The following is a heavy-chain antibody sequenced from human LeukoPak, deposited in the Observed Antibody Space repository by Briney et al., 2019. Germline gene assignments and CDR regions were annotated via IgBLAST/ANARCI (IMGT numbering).Heavy chain of an antibody. CDR1: GYTFTGYY. CDR2: INPNSGGT. CDR3: ARGGGIAVADMDY. V-gene: IGHV1-2*02. J-gene: IGHJ4*02. D-gene: IGHD6-19*01. Sequence: GASVKVSCKASGYTFTGYYMHWVRQAPGQGLEWMGWINPNSGGTNYAQKFQGRVTMTRDTSISTAYMELSRLRSDGTAVYYCARGGGIAVADMDYWGQGTLVTVSS.